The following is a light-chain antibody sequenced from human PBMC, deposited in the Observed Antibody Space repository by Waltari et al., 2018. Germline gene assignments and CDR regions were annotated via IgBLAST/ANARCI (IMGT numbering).Light chain of an antibody. J-gene: IGKJ1*01. CDR3: QQYNSYSPWT. CDR2: DAS. CDR1: QTITRW. Sequence: DILLTQSPSTLSASVGDRFTITCRASQTITRWLAWYQHQPGKAPNPLTFDASSLANGVSSRFSGSGSGTEFTLSISSLQPDDFATYYCQQYNSYSPWTFGPGTKVEIK. V-gene: IGKV1-5*01.